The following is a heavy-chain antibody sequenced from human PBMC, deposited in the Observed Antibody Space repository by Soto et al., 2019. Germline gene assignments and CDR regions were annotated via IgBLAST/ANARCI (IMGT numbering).Heavy chain of an antibody. CDR1: GFMFSSAW. D-gene: IGHD1-1*01. Sequence: EVQVVESGGDLVEPGGSIRLSCVTSGFMFSSAWMSWVRQAPGKGLEWVARIKSTKDGGARDYAAPVNGRFSISRDDSKSTVYLQMNSLSAEDTALYYCVEGWNDFWGQGTLVTVSS. CDR2: IKSTKDGGAR. CDR3: VEGWNDF. V-gene: IGHV3-15*01. J-gene: IGHJ4*02.